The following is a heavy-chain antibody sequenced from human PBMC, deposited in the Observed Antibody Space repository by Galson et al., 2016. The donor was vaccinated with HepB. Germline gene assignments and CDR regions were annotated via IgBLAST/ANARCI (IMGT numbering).Heavy chain of an antibody. CDR3: ARYRYSYCDY. D-gene: IGHD5-18*01. Sequence: SVKVSCKASGYTFTNYAMHWVRQAPGQRLEWMGWINAGNDNTKYSQKLQGRLIITTDTSASTAFMELSSLKSEDTALYYCARYRYSYCDYWGQGTLVTVSS. CDR2: INAGNDNT. J-gene: IGHJ4*02. V-gene: IGHV1-3*01. CDR1: GYTFTNYA.